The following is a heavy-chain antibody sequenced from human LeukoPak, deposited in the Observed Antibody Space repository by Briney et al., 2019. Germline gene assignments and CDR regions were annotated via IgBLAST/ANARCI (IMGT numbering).Heavy chain of an antibody. CDR1: GGSISISSYY. J-gene: IGHJ4*02. CDR2: IYYSGST. Sequence: NPSETLSLTCTVSGGSISISSYYWGWIRQPPGKGLEWIGTIYYSGSTYYNPSLKSRVTISVDTSENQFSLKLSSVTAADTAVYYCARGSGELHFDSSGYYYRWGQGTLVTVSS. V-gene: IGHV4-39*07. CDR3: ARGSGELHFDSSGYYYR. D-gene: IGHD3-22*01.